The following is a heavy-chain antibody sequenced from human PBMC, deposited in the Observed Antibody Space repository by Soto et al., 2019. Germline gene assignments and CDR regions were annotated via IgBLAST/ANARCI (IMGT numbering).Heavy chain of an antibody. CDR3: AREEVVPAAPYYYYGMDV. CDR1: GFTVSSNY. CDR2: IYSGGST. D-gene: IGHD2-2*01. Sequence: PGGSLRLSCAASGFTVSSNYMSWVRQAPGKGLEWVSVIYSGGSTYYADSVKGRFTISRDNSKNTLYLQMNSLRAEDTAVYYCAREEVVPAAPYYYYGMDVWGQGTTVTVSS. V-gene: IGHV3-53*01. J-gene: IGHJ6*02.